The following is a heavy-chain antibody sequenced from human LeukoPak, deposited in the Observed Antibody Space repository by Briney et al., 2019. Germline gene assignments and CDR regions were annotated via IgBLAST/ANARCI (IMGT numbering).Heavy chain of an antibody. J-gene: IGHJ3*01. Sequence: SETLSLTCTVSGGSISSSSYYWGWIRQPPGKGLEWIGSIYYSGSTYYNPSLKSRVTISVDTSKNQFSLKLSSVTAADTAVYYCVREGTMIVLPDAFDVWGQGTMVTVSS. D-gene: IGHD3-22*01. CDR1: GGSISSSSYY. V-gene: IGHV4-39*07. CDR2: IYYSGST. CDR3: VREGTMIVLPDAFDV.